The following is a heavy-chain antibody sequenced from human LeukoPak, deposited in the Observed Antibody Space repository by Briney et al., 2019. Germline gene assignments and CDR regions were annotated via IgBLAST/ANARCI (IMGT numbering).Heavy chain of an antibody. CDR1: GFTFTSHA. J-gene: IGHJ4*02. D-gene: IGHD6-6*01. V-gene: IGHV3-23*01. CDR3: AARQELGRHYDN. Sequence: PGGSLRLSCATSGFTFTSHAMSWVRQAPGKGLEWISGFSAASGGTYYADSVKGRFTISRDISKSTLYLQMNSLRVEDTAVYYCAARQELGRHYDNWGQGTLVSVSS. CDR2: FSAASGGT.